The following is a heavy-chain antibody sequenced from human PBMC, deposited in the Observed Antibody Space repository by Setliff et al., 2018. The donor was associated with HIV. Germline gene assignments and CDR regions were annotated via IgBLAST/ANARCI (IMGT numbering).Heavy chain of an antibody. V-gene: IGHV4-34*01. J-gene: IGHJ6*03. CDR3: ARDRSNWNYGKNYMDV. Sequence: TLSLTCAVYGGSVSGYYWSWIRQPPGKGLEWIGEIDHSGSTTYNPSLKSRVTISVDTSKNQFSLKLSSVTAADTAVYYCARDRSNWNYGKNYMDVWGKGTTVTVSS. D-gene: IGHD1-7*01. CDR2: IDHSGST. CDR1: GGSVSGYY.